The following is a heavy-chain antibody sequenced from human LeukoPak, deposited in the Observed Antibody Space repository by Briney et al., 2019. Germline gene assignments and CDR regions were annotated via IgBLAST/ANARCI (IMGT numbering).Heavy chain of an antibody. D-gene: IGHD2/OR15-2a*01. CDR1: EFTFSSYG. CDR3: ARDLSYFDY. CDR2: IRFDGSNK. J-gene: IGHJ4*02. Sequence: PGGSLRLSCAASEFTFSSYGMHWVRQAPGKGLEWVAFIRFDGSNKYYAESVRGRFTVSRGYSKNTLYLQMKSLRVEDTAFYYCARDLSYFDYWGQGTLVTVSS. V-gene: IGHV3-30*02.